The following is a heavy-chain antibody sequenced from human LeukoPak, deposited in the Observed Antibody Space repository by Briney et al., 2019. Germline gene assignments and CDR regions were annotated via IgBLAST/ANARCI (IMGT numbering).Heavy chain of an antibody. D-gene: IGHD3-22*01. Sequence: NPSETLSLTCAVSGGSISSSNWWSWVRQPPGKGLEWIGEIYRSGSTNYNPSLKSRVTISVDNSKNQFSLKLSSVTAADTAVYYCARYRYYDSSGYYYLFDWGQGTLVTVSS. CDR3: ARYRYYDSSGYYYLFD. J-gene: IGHJ4*02. CDR2: IYRSGST. CDR1: GGSISSSNW. V-gene: IGHV4-4*02.